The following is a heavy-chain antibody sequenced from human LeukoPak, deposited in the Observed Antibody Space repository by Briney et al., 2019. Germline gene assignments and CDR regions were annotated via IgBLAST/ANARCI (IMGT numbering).Heavy chain of an antibody. CDR2: INPNSGST. CDR1: GYTFTGYY. Sequence: ASVKVSCKASGYTFTGYYMHWVRQAPGQGLEWMGWINPNSGSTNYAQKFQGRVTMTRDTSISTAYMELSRLRSDDTAVYYCARDLRFLEWLDYYYYYGMDVWGQGTTVTVSS. D-gene: IGHD3-3*01. CDR3: ARDLRFLEWLDYYYYYGMDV. J-gene: IGHJ6*02. V-gene: IGHV1-2*02.